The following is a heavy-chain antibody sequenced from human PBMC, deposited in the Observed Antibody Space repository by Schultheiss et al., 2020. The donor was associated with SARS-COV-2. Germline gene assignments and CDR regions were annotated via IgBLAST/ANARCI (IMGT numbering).Heavy chain of an antibody. V-gene: IGHV3-30-3*01. CDR3: ARDGWIVATICTFDI. D-gene: IGHD5-12*01. J-gene: IGHJ3*02. Sequence: GESLKISCAASGFTFSTYAMHWVRQAPGKGLEWVAVVSNDGYRKYYEDFVRGRFSISRDNSKNTLYLQMNSLRVEDTAVYYCARDGWIVATICTFDIWGQGTMVTVSS. CDR2: VSNDGYRK. CDR1: GFTFSTYA.